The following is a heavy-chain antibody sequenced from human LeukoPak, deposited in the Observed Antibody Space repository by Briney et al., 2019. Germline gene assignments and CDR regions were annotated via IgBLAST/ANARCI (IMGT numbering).Heavy chain of an antibody. CDR1: GGSFSGYY. J-gene: IGHJ5*02. CDR3: ARAPLTITMVRGRNWFDP. V-gene: IGHV4-34*01. Sequence: SETLSLTCAVYGGSFSGYYWSWIRQPPGKGLEWIGEINHSGSTNYNPPLKSRVTISVDTSKNQFSLKLSSVTAADTAVYYCARAPLTITMVRGRNWFDPWGQGTLVTVSS. CDR2: INHSGST. D-gene: IGHD3-10*01.